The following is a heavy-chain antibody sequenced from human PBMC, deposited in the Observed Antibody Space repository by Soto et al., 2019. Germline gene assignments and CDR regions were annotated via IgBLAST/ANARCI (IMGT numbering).Heavy chain of an antibody. J-gene: IGHJ6*02. Sequence: PSETLSLTCTVSGGSISSGGYYWSWIRQHPGKGLEWIGYIYYSGSTYYNPSLKSRVTISVDTSKNQFSLKLSSVTAADTAVYYCARDYGVYYDSSGPEGYYYGMDVWGQGTTVTVSS. V-gene: IGHV4-31*03. CDR2: IYYSGST. CDR3: ARDYGVYYDSSGPEGYYYGMDV. D-gene: IGHD3-22*01. CDR1: GGSISSGGYY.